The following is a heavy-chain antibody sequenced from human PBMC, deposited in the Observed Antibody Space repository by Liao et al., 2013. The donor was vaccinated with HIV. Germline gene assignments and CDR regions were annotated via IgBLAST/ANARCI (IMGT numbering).Heavy chain of an antibody. CDR2: INDSGTT. J-gene: IGHJ3*02. D-gene: IGHD1-26*01. CDR3: ARASPPQYSGSYITVVAFDI. V-gene: IGHV4-34*01. Sequence: QVRLDQWGAGLLKPSETLSLTCAVYGASLTGYSWNWIRQSPEKGLEWIGEINDSGTTNYNPSLKRRVTISVDTSKKQFSLKLRSVTAADSAVYYCARASPPQYSGSYITVVAFDIWGQGTAVTVSS. CDR1: GASLTGYS.